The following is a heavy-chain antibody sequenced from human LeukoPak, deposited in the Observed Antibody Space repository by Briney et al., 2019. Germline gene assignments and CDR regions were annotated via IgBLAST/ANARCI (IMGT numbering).Heavy chain of an antibody. CDR1: GFTFDDYA. CDR2: ISWNSGSI. D-gene: IGHD4-17*01. CDR3: ARYGDYEGPY. J-gene: IGHJ4*02. V-gene: IGHV3-9*01. Sequence: GRSLRLSCAASGFTFDDYAMHWVRQAPGKGLEWVSGISWNSGSIGYADSVKGRFTISRDNARNSLYLQMNSLTGEDTAVYYCARYGDYEGPYWGQGTLVTVSS.